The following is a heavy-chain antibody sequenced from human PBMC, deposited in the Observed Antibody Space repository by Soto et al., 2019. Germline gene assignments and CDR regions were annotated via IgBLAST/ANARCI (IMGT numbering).Heavy chain of an antibody. V-gene: IGHV3-23*01. CDR2: ISGSGGAT. J-gene: IGHJ6*04. D-gene: IGHD1-1*01. CDR1: GFTFSRYV. CDR3: ARTDGDYFYNRMDV. Sequence: EVQLLESGGGLVQPGGPLRLSCAASGFTFSRYVMSWVRQAPGKGLEWVSVISGSGGATYYADSVKGRFTISRDNSKNTLYLQMESLRDEDTAVYYCARTDGDYFYNRMDVWGKGTTVTVSS.